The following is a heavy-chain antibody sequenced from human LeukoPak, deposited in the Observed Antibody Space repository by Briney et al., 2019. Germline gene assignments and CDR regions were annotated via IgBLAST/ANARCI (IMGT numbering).Heavy chain of an antibody. CDR3: AGYCSGGSCYSGAFDI. Sequence: PSETLSLTCAVYGGSFSGYYWSWIRQPPGKGLEWIGEINHSGSTNYNPSLKSRVTISVDTSKNQFSLKLSSVTAADTAVYYCAGYCSGGSCYSGAFDIWGQGTMVTVSS. V-gene: IGHV4-34*01. CDR1: GGSFSGYY. D-gene: IGHD2-15*01. J-gene: IGHJ3*02. CDR2: INHSGST.